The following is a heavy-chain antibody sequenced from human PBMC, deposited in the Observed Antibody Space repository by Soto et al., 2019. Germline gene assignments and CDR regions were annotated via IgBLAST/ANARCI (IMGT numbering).Heavy chain of an antibody. Sequence: QVQLVQSGAEVKKPGASVKISCKASGYTFTSYALHWVRQAPGQRLEWMGWINAGNGNTKYSKKFQGRVTITRDTSASTAYMELSSLRSEDTAVYYYARDSGGMDVWGQGTTVTVSS. CDR3: ARDSGGMDV. J-gene: IGHJ6*02. CDR2: INAGNGNT. CDR1: GYTFTSYA. V-gene: IGHV1-3*01.